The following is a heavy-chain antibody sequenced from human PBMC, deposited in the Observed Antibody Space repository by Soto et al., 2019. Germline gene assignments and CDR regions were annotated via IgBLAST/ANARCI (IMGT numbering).Heavy chain of an antibody. J-gene: IGHJ6*02. Sequence: QVQLVESGGGVVQPGRSLRLSCAASGFTFSSYGMHWVRQAPGKGLEWVAVISYDGSNKYYADSVKGRFTISRDNSKNTLYLQRNSLRAEDTAVYYCAKERGIQLWYGSLVYYGMDVWGQGTTVTVSS. CDR3: AKERGIQLWYGSLVYYGMDV. V-gene: IGHV3-30*18. CDR2: ISYDGSNK. D-gene: IGHD5-18*01. CDR1: GFTFSSYG.